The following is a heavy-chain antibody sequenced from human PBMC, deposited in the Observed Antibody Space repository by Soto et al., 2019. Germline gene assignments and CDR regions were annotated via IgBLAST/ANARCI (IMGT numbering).Heavy chain of an antibody. D-gene: IGHD3-22*01. CDR1: GYSFTSYW. J-gene: IGHJ5*02. Sequence: EVQLVQSGAEVKKPGESLKISCKASGYSFTSYWIGWVRRMPGKGLEWMGVIYPGGSDTRYSPSFQGQVTISADKSIKTAYLQWSSLTASDTAIYYCARGPRDYFDSSGHYYLPHWFDPWGQGTLVTVSS. CDR2: IYPGGSDT. CDR3: ARGPRDYFDSSGHYYLPHWFDP. V-gene: IGHV5-51*01.